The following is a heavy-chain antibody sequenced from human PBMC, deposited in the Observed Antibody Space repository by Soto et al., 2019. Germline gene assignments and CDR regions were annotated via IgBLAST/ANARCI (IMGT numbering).Heavy chain of an antibody. J-gene: IGHJ6*02. D-gene: IGHD3-10*01. CDR2: IIPIFGTA. CDR1: GGTFSSYA. V-gene: IGHV1-69*12. CDR3: ARFGVLWFGESKYYYYGMDV. Sequence: QVQLVQSGAEVKKPGSSEKVSCKASGGTFSSYAISWVRQAPGQGLEWMGGIIPIFGTANYAQKFQGRVTITADESTSTAYMELSSLRSEDTAVYYCARFGVLWFGESKYYYYGMDVWGQGTTVTVSS.